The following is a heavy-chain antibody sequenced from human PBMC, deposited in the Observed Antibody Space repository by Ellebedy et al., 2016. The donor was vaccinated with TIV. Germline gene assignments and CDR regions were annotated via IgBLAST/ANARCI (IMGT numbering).Heavy chain of an antibody. Sequence: GESLKISCAASGFTFSNYWMTWVRQAPGKGLEWVANIKQDGSEKYYVDSVMGRFSISRDNTKNSLYLQMNSLTDEDTAVYYRARDQWLGRAYYFDSWGQGTLVTVSS. CDR2: IKQDGSEK. J-gene: IGHJ4*02. V-gene: IGHV3-7*01. D-gene: IGHD6-19*01. CDR3: ARDQWLGRAYYFDS. CDR1: GFTFSNYW.